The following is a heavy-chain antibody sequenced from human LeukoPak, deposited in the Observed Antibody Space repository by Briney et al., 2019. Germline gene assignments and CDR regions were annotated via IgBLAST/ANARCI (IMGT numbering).Heavy chain of an antibody. J-gene: IGHJ4*02. CDR1: GGSISSSSYY. Sequence: SETLSLTCTVSGGSISSSSYYWGWIRQPPGKGLEWIGSIYYSGSTYYNPPLKSRVTISVDTSKNQFSLKLSSVTAADTAVYYCASSKGSITMVRGVIDGGYFDYWGQGTLVTVSS. V-gene: IGHV4-39*01. D-gene: IGHD3-10*01. CDR2: IYYSGST. CDR3: ASSKGSITMVRGVIDGGYFDY.